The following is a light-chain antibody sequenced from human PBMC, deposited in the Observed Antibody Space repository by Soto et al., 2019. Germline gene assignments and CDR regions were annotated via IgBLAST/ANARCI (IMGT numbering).Light chain of an antibody. CDR1: QSIINF. V-gene: IGKV1-33*01. CDR2: GAS. Sequence: DIQVTQSPSSLSASVGDRVTIACRSSQSIINFLNWYQHKPGKAPNLLIYGASNLETGVPSRFSGSGSGTDFTFTISSLQAEDIGTYFCQQYDSVFTFGQGTRLEI. CDR3: QQYDSVFT. J-gene: IGKJ5*01.